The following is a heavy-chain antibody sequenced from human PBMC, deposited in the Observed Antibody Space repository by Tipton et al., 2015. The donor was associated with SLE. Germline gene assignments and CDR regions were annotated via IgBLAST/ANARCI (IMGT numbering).Heavy chain of an antibody. CDR1: GGSFSGYY. V-gene: IGHV4-34*01. CDR2: INHSGST. Sequence: TLSLTCAVYGGSFSGYYWSWIRQPPGKGLEWIGEINHSGSTNYNPSLKSRVTISVDTSKNQFSLKLSSVTAADTAVYYCARHYGSRYFDYLGQGTLVTVSS. CDR3: ARHYGSRYFDY. D-gene: IGHD1-26*01. J-gene: IGHJ4*02.